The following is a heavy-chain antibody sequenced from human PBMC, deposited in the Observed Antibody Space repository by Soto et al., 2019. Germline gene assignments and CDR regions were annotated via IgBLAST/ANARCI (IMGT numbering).Heavy chain of an antibody. CDR3: ARGCYYDSSGFCY. V-gene: IGHV4-34*01. Sequence: PSETLSLTCAVYGGSFSGYYWSWIRQPPGKGLEWIGEINHSGSTNYNPSLKSRVTISVDTSKNQFSLKLSSVTAADTAVYYCARGCYYDSSGFCYWGQGTLVTVSS. CDR2: INHSGST. J-gene: IGHJ4*02. CDR1: GGSFSGYY. D-gene: IGHD3-22*01.